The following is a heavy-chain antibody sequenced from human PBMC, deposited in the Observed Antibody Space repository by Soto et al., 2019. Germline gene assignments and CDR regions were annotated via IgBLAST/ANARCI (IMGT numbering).Heavy chain of an antibody. CDR3: AKDMKWGGMTTIHYFDS. V-gene: IGHV3-9*01. D-gene: IGHD4-17*01. CDR2: ISANGDNV. J-gene: IGHJ4*02. Sequence: SLSRARVASGFTVDDYAMHSVRQAPGKGLEWVSGISANGDNVDYADSVKGRFTVSRDNAKNSLFLQMNSLRPEDTALYYCAKDMKWGGMTTIHYFDSWGQGTQVTSPQ. CDR1: GFTVDDYA.